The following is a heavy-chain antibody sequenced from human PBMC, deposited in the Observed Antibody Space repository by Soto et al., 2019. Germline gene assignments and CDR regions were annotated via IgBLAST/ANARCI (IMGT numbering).Heavy chain of an antibody. J-gene: IGHJ4*02. CDR2: ISGSGGST. D-gene: IGHD3-9*01. CDR1: GVTFSSYG. Sequence: PGGSLRLSCAASGVTFSSYGMSWVRQAPGKGLEWVSGISGSGGSTNSADSVKGRFTISRDNSKNTLYLQMNSLRAEDTAVYYCAKRYFDWYIDNWGQGTLVTVSS. CDR3: AKRYFDWYIDN. V-gene: IGHV3-23*01.